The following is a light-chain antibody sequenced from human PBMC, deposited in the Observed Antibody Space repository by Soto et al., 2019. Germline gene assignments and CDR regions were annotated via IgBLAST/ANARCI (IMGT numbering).Light chain of an antibody. V-gene: IGKV1-33*01. J-gene: IGKJ3*01. CDR3: QQYDSPPLP. CDR2: DAS. Sequence: DIQMTQSPSSLSASVGDRVTITCQASQDISNFLNWYQHKPGKSPKLLINDASNLETGVPSRFSGSGSSTDFTFTINSLQPEGVATYYCQQYDSPPLPFGPGTKVELK. CDR1: QDISNF.